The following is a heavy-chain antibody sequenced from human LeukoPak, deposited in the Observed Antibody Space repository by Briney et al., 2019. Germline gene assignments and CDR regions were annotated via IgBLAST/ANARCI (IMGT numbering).Heavy chain of an antibody. V-gene: IGHV4-34*01. Sequence: SETLSLTCAVYGGSFSGYYWSWIRQPPGKGLEWIGEIDHSGSTNYNPSLKSRVTISVDTSKNQFSLKLSSVTAADTAVYYCARGGVWFGEFPIPVDYWGQGTLVTVSS. CDR3: ARGGVWFGEFPIPVDY. D-gene: IGHD3-10*01. CDR1: GGSFSGYY. CDR2: IDHSGST. J-gene: IGHJ4*02.